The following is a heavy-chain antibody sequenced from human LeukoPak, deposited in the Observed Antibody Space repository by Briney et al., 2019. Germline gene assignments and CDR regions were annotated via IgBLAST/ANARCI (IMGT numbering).Heavy chain of an antibody. D-gene: IGHD6-19*01. CDR2: ISYDGSNK. Sequence: GRSLRLSCAASGFIHNSYAMHWVRQAPGKGLEWVAVISYDGSNKYCADSVKRRFTISRDNSKNTLYVQMNSLRGEDTAVYYCAREFFSVTDSSDPRGYWFDPWGQGTLVTVSS. CDR1: GFIHNSYA. CDR3: AREFFSVTDSSDPRGYWFDP. V-gene: IGHV3-30-3*01. J-gene: IGHJ5*02.